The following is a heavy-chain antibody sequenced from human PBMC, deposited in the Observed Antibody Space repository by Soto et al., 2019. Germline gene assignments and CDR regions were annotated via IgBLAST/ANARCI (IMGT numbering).Heavy chain of an antibody. D-gene: IGHD3-10*01. CDR2: IYYSGST. Sequence: SETLSLTCTVSGGSISSGDYYWSWIRQPPGKGLEWIGYIYYSGSTYYNPSLKSRVTISVDTSKNQFSLKLSSVTAADTAVYYCARDSLLWFGESLRWGQGTLVTVSS. CDR1: GGSISSGDYY. V-gene: IGHV4-30-4*01. J-gene: IGHJ4*02. CDR3: ARDSLLWFGESLR.